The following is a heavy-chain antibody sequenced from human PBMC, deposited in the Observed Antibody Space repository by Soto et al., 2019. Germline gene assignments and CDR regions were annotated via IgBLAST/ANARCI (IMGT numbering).Heavy chain of an antibody. CDR3: ARRHSAPPVFSGPFDY. D-gene: IGHD1-26*01. CDR1: GGTFSSYA. V-gene: IGHV1-69*12. J-gene: IGHJ4*02. Sequence: QVQLVQSGAEVKKPGSSVKVSCKASGGTFSSYAISWVRHSPGQWLEWMVGIIPIFGTANYAQKCQGRVTLTADESPSTAYTELSRLSSEDTAVYFCARRHSAPPVFSGPFDYWGQGTLVTFAS. CDR2: IIPIFGTA.